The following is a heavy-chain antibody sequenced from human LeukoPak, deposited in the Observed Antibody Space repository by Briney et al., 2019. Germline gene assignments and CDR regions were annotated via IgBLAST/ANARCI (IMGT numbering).Heavy chain of an antibody. J-gene: IGHJ4*02. Sequence: SVKVSCKASGGTFNSYAISWVRQAPGQGLEWMGGIIPIFGTANYAQKFQGRVTMTRDTSISTAYMELSRLRSEDTAVYYCARDTAGDVDTAMGIDYWGQGTLVTVSS. V-gene: IGHV1-69*05. CDR1: GGTFNSYA. CDR3: ARDTAGDVDTAMGIDY. CDR2: IIPIFGTA. D-gene: IGHD5-18*01.